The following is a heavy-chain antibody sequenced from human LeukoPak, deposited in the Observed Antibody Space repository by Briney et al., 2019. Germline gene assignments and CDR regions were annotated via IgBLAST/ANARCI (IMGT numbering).Heavy chain of an antibody. Sequence: GGSLRLSCAASGFTFSSYSMNWVRQAPGKGLEWVSSISSSSSYIYYADSVKGRFTIPRDNAKNSLYLQMNSLRAEDTAVYYCARGDCSSTSCYFPAFDYCGQGTLVTVSS. J-gene: IGHJ4*02. D-gene: IGHD2-2*01. V-gene: IGHV3-21*01. CDR3: ARGDCSSTSCYFPAFDY. CDR1: GFTFSSYS. CDR2: ISSSSSYI.